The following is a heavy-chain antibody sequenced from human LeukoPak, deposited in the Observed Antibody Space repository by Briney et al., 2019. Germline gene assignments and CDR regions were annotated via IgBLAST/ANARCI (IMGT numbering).Heavy chain of an antibody. CDR2: ISGSGGST. V-gene: IGHV3-23*01. J-gene: IGHJ5*02. CDR1: GFTFSSYA. CDR3: AKDRGSYVAERFDP. D-gene: IGHD3-10*01. Sequence: GGSLRLSCAASGFTFSSYAMSWVRQAPGKGLEWVSAISGSGGSTYYADSVKGRFTISRDNSKNTLYLRMNSLRAEDTAVYYCAKDRGSYVAERFDPWGQGTLVTVSS.